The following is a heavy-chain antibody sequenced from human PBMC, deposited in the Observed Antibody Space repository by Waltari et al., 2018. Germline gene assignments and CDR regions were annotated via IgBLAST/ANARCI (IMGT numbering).Heavy chain of an antibody. Sequence: QVQLQQWGAGLLKPSETLSLTCAVYGGSFSGYYWSWIRQPPGKGLGWVGEINPSGSTTFNPSLKSRVTISVDTSKNQFSLKLSSVTAADTAVYYCAGIMITFGGVIAPLAFDIWGQGTMVTVSS. CDR3: AGIMITFGGVIAPLAFDI. V-gene: IGHV4-34*01. D-gene: IGHD3-16*02. J-gene: IGHJ3*02. CDR2: INPSGST. CDR1: GGSFSGYY.